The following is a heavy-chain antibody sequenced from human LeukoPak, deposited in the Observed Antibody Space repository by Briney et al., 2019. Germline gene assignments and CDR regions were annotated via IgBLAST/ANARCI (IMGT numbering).Heavy chain of an antibody. CDR3: ARSGSFTIFGVVAYYYYYMDV. V-gene: IGHV4-38-2*02. J-gene: IGHJ6*03. D-gene: IGHD3-3*01. CDR1: GYSISSGYY. CDR2: IYHSGST. Sequence: PSETLSLTCTVSGYSISSGYYWGWIRPPPGKGREWIGSIYHSGSTYYNPSLKSRVTISVDTSKNQFSLKLSSVTAADTAVYYCARSGSFTIFGVVAYYYYYMDVWGKGTTVTVSS.